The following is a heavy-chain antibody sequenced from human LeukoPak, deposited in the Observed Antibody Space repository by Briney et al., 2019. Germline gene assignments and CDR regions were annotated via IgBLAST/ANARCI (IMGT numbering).Heavy chain of an antibody. Sequence: GGSLRLSCAASGFTFSIYSINWVRQAPGKGLEWVSSISSSSSYIYYADSVKGRFTISRDNAKNSLYLHMNSLRAEDTAVYFCAREPTVGIPPAWGQGTLVTVSS. J-gene: IGHJ4*02. CDR3: AREPTVGIPPA. CDR2: ISSSSSYI. CDR1: GFTFSIYS. V-gene: IGHV3-21*01. D-gene: IGHD1-26*01.